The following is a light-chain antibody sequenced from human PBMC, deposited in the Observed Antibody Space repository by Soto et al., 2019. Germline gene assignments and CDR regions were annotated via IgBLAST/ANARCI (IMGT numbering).Light chain of an antibody. J-gene: IGKJ4*01. V-gene: IGKV3-20*01. CDR3: QQYGSSRLT. CDR2: DAS. Sequence: EIVLTQSPGTLSLSPGERATLSCRASQTISSSYLAWYQQKPGQAPRLLIHDASSRATGIPDRFSGSGSGTDFTLTISRLEPEDFAVYYCQQYGSSRLTFGGGTKVEIK. CDR1: QTISSSY.